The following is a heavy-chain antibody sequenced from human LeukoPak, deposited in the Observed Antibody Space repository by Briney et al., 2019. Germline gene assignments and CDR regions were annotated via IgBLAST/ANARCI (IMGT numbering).Heavy chain of an antibody. CDR1: GGSISSSSYC. D-gene: IGHD3-9*01. CDR3: ARGPEILTGDSIVWFDY. CDR2: IYYSGST. J-gene: IGHJ4*02. V-gene: IGHV4-39*07. Sequence: PSETLSLTCTVSGGSISSSSYCWGWIRQPPGKGLEWIGSIYYSGSTYYNPSLKGRVTISVDTSKNQISLKLSSVTAADTAVYYCARGPEILTGDSIVWFDYWGQGTLVTVSS.